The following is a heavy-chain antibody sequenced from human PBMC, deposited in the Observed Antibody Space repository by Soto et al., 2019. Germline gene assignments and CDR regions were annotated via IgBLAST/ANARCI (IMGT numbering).Heavy chain of an antibody. CDR1: GDRVSSNSAA. J-gene: IGHJ6*02. Sequence: SQTLSLTCAISGDRVSSNSAAWNWIRQSPSRGLEWLGRTYYRSKWYNDYAVSVKSRITMNPDTSKNQFSLQLNSVTPEDTAVYYCSRALQIAYGMDVWGQGTTVTVSS. V-gene: IGHV6-1*01. CDR2: TYYRSKWYN. CDR3: SRALQIAYGMDV.